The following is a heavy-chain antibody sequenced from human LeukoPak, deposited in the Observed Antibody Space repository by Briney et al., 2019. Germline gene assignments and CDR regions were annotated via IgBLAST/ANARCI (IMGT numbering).Heavy chain of an antibody. D-gene: IGHD2-2*01. CDR2: INPNSGGT. J-gene: IGHJ4*02. CDR3: ARDVGEYCSSTNCYASNY. CDR1: GYTFTGYY. V-gene: IGHV1-2*02. Sequence: GASVKVSCKASGYTFTGYYIHWVRQAPGQGLEWMGWINPNSGGTNYAQKFQAKVTMTRDTSISTAYMELGRLRSDDTAVYYCARDVGEYCSSTNCYASNYWGQGTLVTVSS.